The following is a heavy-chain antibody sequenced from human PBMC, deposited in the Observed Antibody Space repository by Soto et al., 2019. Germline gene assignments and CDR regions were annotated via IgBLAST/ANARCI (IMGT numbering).Heavy chain of an antibody. CDR2: TSYDGSNK. Sequence: QVQLVESGGGVVQPGASLRLSCVGSGFTFRSYVIHWVRQAPGKGLEWVALTSYDGSNKYYDDSVKGRFTISRDNSRNTVDLHMDILRLEGTALYYCARWGTTGGLDVWGQGTLVSVSS. D-gene: IGHD3-16*01. CDR3: ARWGTTGGLDV. CDR1: GFTFRSYV. V-gene: IGHV3-30*05. J-gene: IGHJ4*02.